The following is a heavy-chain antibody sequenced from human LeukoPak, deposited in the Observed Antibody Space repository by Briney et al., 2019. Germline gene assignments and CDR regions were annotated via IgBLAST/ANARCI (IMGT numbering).Heavy chain of an antibody. CDR1: GFTFSSYS. CDR3: ASYQITDYDILTGCYPGG. V-gene: IGHV3-21*01. Sequence: GGSLRLSCAASGFTFSSYSMNWVRQAPGKGLEWVSSISSSSSYIYYADSVKGRFTISRDNAKNSLYLQMNSLRAEDTAVYYCASYQITDYDILTGCYPGGWGQGTMVTVSS. D-gene: IGHD3-9*01. CDR2: ISSSSSYI. J-gene: IGHJ3*01.